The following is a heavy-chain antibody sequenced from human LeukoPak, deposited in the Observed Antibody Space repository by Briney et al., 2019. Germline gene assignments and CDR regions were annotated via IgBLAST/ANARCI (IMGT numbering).Heavy chain of an antibody. J-gene: IGHJ4*02. D-gene: IGHD3-22*01. CDR2: IYTSGST. V-gene: IGHV4-61*02. CDR3: ATLSSGYTDAIDY. Sequence: SQTLTLTCTVSGGSISSGSYYWSWIRQPAGKGLEWIGRIYTSGSTIYNPSLKSRVTISVDTSKNQFSLKLSSVTAADTAVYYCATLSSGYTDAIDYWGQGTLVTVSS. CDR1: GGSISSGSYY.